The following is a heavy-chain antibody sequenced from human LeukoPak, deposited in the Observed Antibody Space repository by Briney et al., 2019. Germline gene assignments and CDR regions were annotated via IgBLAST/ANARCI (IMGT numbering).Heavy chain of an antibody. Sequence: QSGGSLRLSCAASGIIFHNYDMHWVRQAPGQGLEWVAVVSYDGSKKYYADSVKGRFTISRDNSKNTLYLQMNSLRTDDTAVYYCARGGSYPNDPFDIWGQGTMVTVTS. CDR3: ARGGSYPNDPFDI. CDR2: VSYDGSKK. J-gene: IGHJ3*02. CDR1: GIIFHNYD. V-gene: IGHV3-30-3*01. D-gene: IGHD1-26*01.